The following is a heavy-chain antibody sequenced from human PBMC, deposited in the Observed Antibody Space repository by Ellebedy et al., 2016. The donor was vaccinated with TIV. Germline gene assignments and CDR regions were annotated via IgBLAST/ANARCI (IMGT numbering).Heavy chain of an antibody. V-gene: IGHV3-23*01. CDR2: ISGSGGST. Sequence: GESLKISXAASGFTFSSFAMSWVRQAPGKGLEWVSAISGSGGSTYYADSVKGRFTISRDNSKNTLYLQMNSLRAEDTAVYYCAKGAQYQLPDAFDIWGQGTMVTVSS. J-gene: IGHJ3*02. CDR3: AKGAQYQLPDAFDI. CDR1: GFTFSSFA. D-gene: IGHD2-2*01.